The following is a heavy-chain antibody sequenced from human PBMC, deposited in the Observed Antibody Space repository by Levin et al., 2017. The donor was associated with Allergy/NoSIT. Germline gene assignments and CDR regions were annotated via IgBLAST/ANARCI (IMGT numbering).Heavy chain of an antibody. V-gene: IGHV3-33*01. CDR3: ARVQGSDMYAMDV. CDR1: GFTFSNYYG. Sequence: GGSLRLSCAASGFTFSNYYGMNWVRQAPGKGLEWVAVIWYDGGNKYYADSVKGRFTISRDNSKNTLYLQVNSLRAEDTAIYYCARVQGSDMYAMDVWGQGTTVTVSS. D-gene: IGHD1-26*01. CDR2: IWYDGGNK. J-gene: IGHJ6*02.